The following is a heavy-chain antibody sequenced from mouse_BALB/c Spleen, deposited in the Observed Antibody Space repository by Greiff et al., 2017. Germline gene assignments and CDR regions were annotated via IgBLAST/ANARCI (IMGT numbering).Heavy chain of an antibody. CDR1: GFTFSSYT. D-gene: IGHD1-1*01. J-gene: IGHJ3*01. Sequence: EVKLVESGGGLVQPGGSLKLSCAASGFTFSSYTMSWVRQTPEKRLEWVAYISNGGGSTYYPDTVKGRFTISRDNAKNTLYLQMSSLKSEDTAMYYCARQEAYYGSSPFAYWGQGTLVTVSA. V-gene: IGHV5-12-2*01. CDR2: ISNGGGST. CDR3: ARQEAYYGSSPFAY.